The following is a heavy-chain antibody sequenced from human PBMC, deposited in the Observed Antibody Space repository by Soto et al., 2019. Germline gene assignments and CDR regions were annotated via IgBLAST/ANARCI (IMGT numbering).Heavy chain of an antibody. Sequence: GGSLRLSCAASGFTFSSYAMSWVRQAPGKGLEWVSAISGSGGSTYYADSVKGRFTISRDNSKNTLYLQMNSLRAEDTAVYYCAKDQGAGYDFWSGQYYYYYMDVWGKGTTVTVSS. CDR3: AKDQGAGYDFWSGQYYYYYMDV. V-gene: IGHV3-23*01. J-gene: IGHJ6*03. CDR1: GFTFSSYA. CDR2: ISGSGGST. D-gene: IGHD3-3*01.